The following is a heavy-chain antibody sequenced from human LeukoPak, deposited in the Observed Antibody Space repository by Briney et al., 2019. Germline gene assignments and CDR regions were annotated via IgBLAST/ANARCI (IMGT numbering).Heavy chain of an antibody. Sequence: SETLSLTCAVYGGSFSGYYWGWIRQPPGKGLEWIGETNHSGSTNYNPSLKSRVTISVDTSKNQFSLKLSSVTAADTAVYYCARARLARAFDYWGQGTLVTVSS. CDR2: TNHSGST. CDR1: GGSFSGYY. CDR3: ARARLARAFDY. V-gene: IGHV4-34*01. J-gene: IGHJ4*02.